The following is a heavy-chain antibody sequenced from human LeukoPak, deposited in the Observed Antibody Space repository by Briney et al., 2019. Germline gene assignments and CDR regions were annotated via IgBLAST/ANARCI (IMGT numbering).Heavy chain of an antibody. V-gene: IGHV3-23*01. D-gene: IGHD2-2*01. CDR1: GFTFSSYV. CDR2: ISGSGGST. Sequence: GGSLRLSCAASGFTFSSYVMSWVRQAPGKGLEWVSAISGSGGSTYYADSVKGRFTISRDNSKNTLYLQMNSLRAEDTAVYYCAKSLGYCSSTSCYAVDYWGQGTLVTVSS. J-gene: IGHJ4*02. CDR3: AKSLGYCSSTSCYAVDY.